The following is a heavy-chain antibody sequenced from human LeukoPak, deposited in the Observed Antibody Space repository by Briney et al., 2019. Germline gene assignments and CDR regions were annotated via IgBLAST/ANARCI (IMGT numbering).Heavy chain of an antibody. Sequence: PGGSLRLSCAASGFTFSSYTMNWVRQAPGKGLEWVSSISSSSSYIYHADSVKGRFTISRDNSKNTLYLQMNSLRAEDTAVYYCAKDFGGYDSARFDYWGQGTLVTVSS. D-gene: IGHD5-12*01. CDR2: ISSSSSYI. CDR3: AKDFGGYDSARFDY. V-gene: IGHV3-21*01. J-gene: IGHJ4*02. CDR1: GFTFSSYT.